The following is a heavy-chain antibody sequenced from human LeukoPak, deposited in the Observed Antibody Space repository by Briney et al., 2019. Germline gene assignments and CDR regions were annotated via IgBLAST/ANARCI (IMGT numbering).Heavy chain of an antibody. CDR2: ISYDGSNK. V-gene: IGHV3-30-3*01. J-gene: IGHJ4*02. CDR1: GFTFSSYA. Sequence: GGSLRLSCAASGFTFSSYAMHWVRQAPGKGLEWVAVISYDGSNKYYADSVKGRFTISRDNSKNTLYLQMNSLRAEDTAVYYCARAPVRLLVDYWGQGTPVTVSS. D-gene: IGHD2-15*01. CDR3: ARAPVRLLVDY.